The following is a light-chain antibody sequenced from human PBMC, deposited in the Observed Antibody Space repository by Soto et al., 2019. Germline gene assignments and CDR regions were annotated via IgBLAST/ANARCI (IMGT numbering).Light chain of an antibody. CDR2: AAS. CDR1: QSISSH. CDR3: QQSHSAPLT. J-gene: IGKJ4*01. Sequence: QMTQSPSSLFASVGDRVTVTCRASQSISSHLNWYQQKVGQTPRLLIYAASTLQSGVPPRFSGSGSGTEFTLTISGLQREDFATYYRQQSHSAPLTLGGGTKIQI. V-gene: IGKV1-39*01.